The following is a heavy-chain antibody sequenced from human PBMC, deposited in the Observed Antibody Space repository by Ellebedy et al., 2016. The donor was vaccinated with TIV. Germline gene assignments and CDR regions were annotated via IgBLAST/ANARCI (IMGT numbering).Heavy chain of an antibody. Sequence: ASVKVSCKASGYTFTSYYMHWVRQAPGQGLEWMGIINPSGGSTSYAQKFQGRVTMTRDTSTSTVYMELSSLRSEDTAVYYCARVGYSSRWGGGHSDNWFDPWGQGTLVTVSS. CDR3: ARVGYSSRWGGGHSDNWFDP. J-gene: IGHJ5*02. CDR2: INPSGGST. D-gene: IGHD6-13*01. V-gene: IGHV1-46*01. CDR1: GYTFTSYY.